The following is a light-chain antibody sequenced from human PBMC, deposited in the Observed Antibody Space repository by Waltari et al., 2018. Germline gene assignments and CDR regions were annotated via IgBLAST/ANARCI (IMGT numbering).Light chain of an antibody. CDR2: GAS. J-gene: IGKJ1*01. V-gene: IGKV3-15*01. CDR3: QQYNTWPAWT. Sequence: EIVMTQSPATLSVSPGERATLSCRARQSVSSNLAWYPQTPGQPPRLLIYGASTRATGIPARFSGSGSGTEFTLTISSMQSEDFAVYYCQQYNTWPAWTFGQGTKVEIK. CDR1: QSVSSN.